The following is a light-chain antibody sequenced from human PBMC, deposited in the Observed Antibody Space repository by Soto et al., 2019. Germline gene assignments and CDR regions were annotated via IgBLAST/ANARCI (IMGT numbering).Light chain of an antibody. V-gene: IGKV3-20*01. CDR2: GAS. Sequence: EIVLTQSPGTLSLSPGERATLSCRASQSVSSSYLSWYQQKPGQAPRLLIYGASSRATGIPDRFSGSGSGTDFTLTISRLEPEDFAVYYFHQYGSSPLMYTFGQGTKLEIK. CDR1: QSVSSSY. CDR3: HQYGSSPLMYT. J-gene: IGKJ2*01.